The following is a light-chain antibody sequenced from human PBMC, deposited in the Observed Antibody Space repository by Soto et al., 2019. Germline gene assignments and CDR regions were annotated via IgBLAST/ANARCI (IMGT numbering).Light chain of an antibody. CDR1: SSDIGGYNY. CDR3: SSYAGSNNRL. J-gene: IGLJ3*02. V-gene: IGLV2-8*01. CDR2: EVS. Sequence: QSALTQPPSASGSPGQSVTISCTGTSSDIGGYNYVSWYQQHPGKAPKLMIYEVSKRPSGVPDRFSGSKSGNTASLTVSGRQAEDEADYYCSSYAGSNNRLFGGGTKLTVL.